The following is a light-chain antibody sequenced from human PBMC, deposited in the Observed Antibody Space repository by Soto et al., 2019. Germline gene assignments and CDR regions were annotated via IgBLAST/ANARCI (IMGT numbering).Light chain of an antibody. V-gene: IGKV3-15*01. Sequence: EILMTQSPATLSVSPGERATLSCRASQSVNANLAWYQQKSGRAPRLLIFGASTRATDIPGRFSGSGSGTEFTLTISSLQPEDFAVYYCLQYNDWSRTFGQGTKVDIK. CDR1: QSVNAN. J-gene: IGKJ1*01. CDR2: GAS. CDR3: LQYNDWSRT.